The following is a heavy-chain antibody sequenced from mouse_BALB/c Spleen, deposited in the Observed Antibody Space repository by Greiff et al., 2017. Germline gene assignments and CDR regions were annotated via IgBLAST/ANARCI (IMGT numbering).Heavy chain of an antibody. D-gene: IGHD1-1*01. CDR1: GDSITSGY. Sequence: EVQLQESGPSLVKPSQTLSLTCSVTGDSITSGYWNWIRKFPGNKLEYMGYISYSGSTYYNPSLKSRISITRHTSKNQYYLQLNSVTTEDTATYYCAFITTVGYWYFDVWGAGTTVTVSS. J-gene: IGHJ1*01. CDR2: ISYSGST. V-gene: IGHV3-8*02. CDR3: AFITTVGYWYFDV.